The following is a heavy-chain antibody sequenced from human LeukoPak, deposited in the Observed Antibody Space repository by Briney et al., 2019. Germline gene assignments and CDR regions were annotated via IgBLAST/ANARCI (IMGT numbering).Heavy chain of an antibody. Sequence: SQTLSLTCTVSGGSISSGSYYWSWIRQPAGEGLEWIGRIYTSGSTNYHPSLKSRVTISVDTSKNQFSLKLSSVTAADTAVYYCARDLGWLLAFDIWGQGTMVTVSS. V-gene: IGHV4-61*02. CDR2: IYTSGST. J-gene: IGHJ3*02. CDR1: GGSISSGSYY. D-gene: IGHD3-3*01. CDR3: ARDLGWLLAFDI.